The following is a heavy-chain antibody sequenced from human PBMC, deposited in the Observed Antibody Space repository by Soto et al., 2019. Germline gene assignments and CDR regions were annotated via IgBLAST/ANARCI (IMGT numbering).Heavy chain of an antibody. Sequence: GGSLRLSCAASGFTFSSYGMHWVRQAPGKGLEWVAVISYDGSNKYYADSVKGRFTISRDNSKNTLYLQMNSLRAEDTAVYYCAKLGGGGSCCFDYWGQGPLVTVSS. D-gene: IGHD2-15*01. CDR3: AKLGGGGSCCFDY. CDR1: GFTFSSYG. V-gene: IGHV3-30*18. CDR2: ISYDGSNK. J-gene: IGHJ4*02.